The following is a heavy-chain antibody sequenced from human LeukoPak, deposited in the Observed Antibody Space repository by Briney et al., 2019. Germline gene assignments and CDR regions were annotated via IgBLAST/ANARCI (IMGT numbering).Heavy chain of an antibody. CDR3: LYDSSGYLDDDY. V-gene: IGHV3-53*01. J-gene: IGHJ4*02. D-gene: IGHD3-22*01. Sequence: GGSLRLSCAASGFTFSDYYMSWVRQAPGKGLEWVSVIYSGGSTYYADSVKGRFTISRDNSKNTLYLQMNSLRAEDTAVYYCLYDSSGYLDDDYWGQGTLVTVSS. CDR1: GFTFSDYY. CDR2: IYSGGST.